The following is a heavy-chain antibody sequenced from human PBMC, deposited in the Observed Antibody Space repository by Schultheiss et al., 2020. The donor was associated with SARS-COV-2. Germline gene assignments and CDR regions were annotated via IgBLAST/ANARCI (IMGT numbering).Heavy chain of an antibody. Sequence: ASVKVSCKASGGTFSSYSISWVRQAPGQGLEWMGWINPNSGGTNYAQKFQGWVTMTRDTSISTAYMELSRLRSDDTAVYYCIGFGVVGGMDVWGQGTTVTVSS. CDR1: GGTFSSYS. D-gene: IGHD3-3*01. CDR2: INPNSGGT. V-gene: IGHV1-2*04. J-gene: IGHJ6*02. CDR3: IGFGVVGGMDV.